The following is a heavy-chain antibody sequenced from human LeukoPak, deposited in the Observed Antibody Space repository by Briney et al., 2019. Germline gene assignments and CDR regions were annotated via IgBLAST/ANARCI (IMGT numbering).Heavy chain of an antibody. CDR1: GGTFSSYA. Sequence: SVKVSCKASGGTFSSYAISWVRQAPGQGLEWMGGIIPIFGTANYAQKFQGRVTITADKSTSTAYIELSSLRSEDTAVYYCASGRTRILGPWSPRAYYMDVWGKGTTVTVTS. CDR3: ASGRTRILGPWSPRAYYMDV. V-gene: IGHV1-69*06. D-gene: IGHD2-15*01. CDR2: IIPIFGTA. J-gene: IGHJ6*03.